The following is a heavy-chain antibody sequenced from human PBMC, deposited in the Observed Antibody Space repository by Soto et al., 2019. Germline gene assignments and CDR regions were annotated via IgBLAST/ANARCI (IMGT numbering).Heavy chain of an antibody. Sequence: QVQLVQSGAEVKKPGSSVKVSCKASGGTFSSYAISWVRQAPGQGLEWMGGIIPIFGTANYAQKFLGRVTITADESTSTAYMELSSLRSEDTAVYYCARSRERVGNPRLYSSSSVLYYGMDVWGQGTTVTVSS. CDR1: GGTFSSYA. CDR2: IIPIFGTA. V-gene: IGHV1-69*01. J-gene: IGHJ6*02. D-gene: IGHD6-6*01. CDR3: ARSRERVGNPRLYSSSSVLYYGMDV.